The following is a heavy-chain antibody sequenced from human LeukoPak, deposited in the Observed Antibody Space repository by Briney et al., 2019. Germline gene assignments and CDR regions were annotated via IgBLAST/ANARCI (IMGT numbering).Heavy chain of an antibody. J-gene: IGHJ4*02. CDR1: GFTFSSYS. CDR3: ARRVRRLGFKGELQDY. V-gene: IGHV3-21*01. D-gene: IGHD1-7*01. Sequence: GGSLRLSCAASGFTFSSYSMNWVRQAPGKGLEWVSSISSSSSYIYYADSVKGRFTISRDNAKNSLYLQMNSLRAEDTAVYYCARRVRRLGFKGELQDYWGQGPLVLVSS. CDR2: ISSSSSYI.